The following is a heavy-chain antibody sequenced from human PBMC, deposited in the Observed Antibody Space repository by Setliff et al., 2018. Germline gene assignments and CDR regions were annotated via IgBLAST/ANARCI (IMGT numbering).Heavy chain of an antibody. CDR1: GFTFGDYA. D-gene: IGHD4-17*01. V-gene: IGHV3-49*04. CDR3: ASDIHNDYDYFDY. CDR2: IRSKAYGGTT. J-gene: IGHJ4*02. Sequence: GGSLRLSCTASGFTFGDYAMSWVRQAPGKGLEWVGFIRSKAYGGTTEYAASVKGRFTISRDDSKSIAYLQMNSLKTEDTAVYYCASDIHNDYDYFDYWGQGSQVTVSS.